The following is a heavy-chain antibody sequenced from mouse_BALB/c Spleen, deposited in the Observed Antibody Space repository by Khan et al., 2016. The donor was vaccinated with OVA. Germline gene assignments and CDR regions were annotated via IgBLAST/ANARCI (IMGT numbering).Heavy chain of an antibody. CDR1: GISITTRNYR. Sequence: EVQLQESGPGLVKPSQTVSLTCTVTGISITTRNYRWSWFRQFPGNKLERIGYLYYNGIITYNPHLTSRATITRDTSKNQFFLEMNVLTAEDTAKYYMSRDEYYGYWYFDVWGAGTTVTVSS. CDR3: SRDEYYGYWYFDV. CDR2: LYYNGII. J-gene: IGHJ1*01. D-gene: IGHD1-1*01. V-gene: IGHV3-5*02.